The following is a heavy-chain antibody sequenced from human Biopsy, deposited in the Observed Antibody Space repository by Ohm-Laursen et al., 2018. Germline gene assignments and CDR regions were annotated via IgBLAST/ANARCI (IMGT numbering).Heavy chain of an antibody. Sequence: GSLRLSCTASGFTFSSHAMAWVRQAPGKGLAWVSGIRDSGDSAYYADSVKGRFTISRDNSRNTLYLQMNSLRAEDTAVYFCTNHYCGGITCLINFWGQGTLVTVSS. CDR3: TNHYCGGITCLINF. D-gene: IGHD2-21*01. CDR1: GFTFSSHA. CDR2: IRDSGDSA. V-gene: IGHV3-23*01. J-gene: IGHJ4*02.